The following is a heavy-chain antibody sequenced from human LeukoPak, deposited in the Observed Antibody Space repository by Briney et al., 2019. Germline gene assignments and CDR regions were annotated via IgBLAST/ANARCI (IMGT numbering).Heavy chain of an antibody. CDR1: GFTFSDYY. CDR2: ISSSGSTI. V-gene: IGHV3-11*04. CDR3: ARVGAAGTRRYYYYYYYMDV. J-gene: IGHJ6*03. D-gene: IGHD6-13*01. Sequence: PGGSLRLSCAASGFTFSDYYVSWIRQAPGKGLEWVSYISSSGSTIYYADSVKGRFTISRDNAKNSLYLQMNSLRAEDTAVYYCARVGAAGTRRYYYYYYYMDVWGKGTTVTVSS.